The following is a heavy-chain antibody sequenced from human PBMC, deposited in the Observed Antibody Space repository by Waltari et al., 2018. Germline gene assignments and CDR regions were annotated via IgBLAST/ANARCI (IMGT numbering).Heavy chain of an antibody. D-gene: IGHD1-1*01. CDR2: INHSGST. CDR3: AVTHPPQLIVGRYYYGMDV. Sequence: QVQLQQWGAGLLKPSETLSLTCAVYGGSFSGYYWSWIRQPPGKGLEWIGEINHSGSTYYNPSLKSRVTISVDTSKNQFSLKLSSVTAADTAVYYCAVTHPPQLIVGRYYYGMDVWGQGTTVTVSS. J-gene: IGHJ6*02. CDR1: GGSFSGYY. V-gene: IGHV4-34*01.